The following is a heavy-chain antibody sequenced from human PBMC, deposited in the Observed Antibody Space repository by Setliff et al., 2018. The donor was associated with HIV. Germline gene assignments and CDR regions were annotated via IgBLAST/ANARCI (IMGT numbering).Heavy chain of an antibody. CDR1: GFTFSSYA. CDR3: ARESRPYYFDY. Sequence: PGGSLRLSCAASGFTFSSYAMSWVRQAPGKGLEWVSYISSSGSTIYYADSVKGRFTISRDNAKNSLYLQMNSLRAEDTAVYYCARESRPYYFDYWGQGTLVTVSS. V-gene: IGHV3-48*03. CDR2: ISSSGSTI. J-gene: IGHJ4*02.